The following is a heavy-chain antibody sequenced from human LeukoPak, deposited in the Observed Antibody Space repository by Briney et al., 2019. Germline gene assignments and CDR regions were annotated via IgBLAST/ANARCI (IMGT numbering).Heavy chain of an antibody. J-gene: IGHJ3*01. CDR3: ARETIEAFDV. CDR2: ISAYNGNT. V-gene: IGHV1-18*01. Sequence: ASVKVSFKTSGYSCSTYGICWVRQAPGQGLEWMGWISAYNGNTNYAQKFQGRVTMTTDTSTSTAHLEMRSLIPDDTAVYYCARETIEAFDVWGKGTMVTVSS. D-gene: IGHD4/OR15-4a*01. CDR1: GYSCSTYG.